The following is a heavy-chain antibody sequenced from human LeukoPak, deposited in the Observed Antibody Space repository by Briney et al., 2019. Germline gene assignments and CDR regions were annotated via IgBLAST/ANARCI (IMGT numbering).Heavy chain of an antibody. D-gene: IGHD2-21*01. Sequence: GGSLRLSCAASRFTFTNYAMNWVRQAPGKGLDWVSTISGSGYDTYYADSVKGRFTISRDNSKNTLYLQMNSLRAEDTAVYYCARGVAVSGPWFDPWGQGTLVIVSS. CDR2: ISGSGYDT. CDR1: RFTFTNYA. J-gene: IGHJ5*02. CDR3: ARGVAVSGPWFDP. V-gene: IGHV3-23*01.